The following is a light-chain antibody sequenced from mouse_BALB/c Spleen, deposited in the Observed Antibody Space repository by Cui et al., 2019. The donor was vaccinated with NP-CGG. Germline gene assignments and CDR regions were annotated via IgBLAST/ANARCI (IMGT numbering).Light chain of an antibody. CDR2: LTS. CDR3: QQWSSNPRT. Sequence: QIVLTQSPALMSASLGEKVTMTCSASSSVSYMYWYQQKPRSSPKPWIYLTSNLASGVPARFSGSGSGTSYSLTISSMDAEDAATNYCQQWSSNPRTFGGGTKLEVK. V-gene: IGKV4-68*01. CDR1: SSVSY. J-gene: IGKJ1*01.